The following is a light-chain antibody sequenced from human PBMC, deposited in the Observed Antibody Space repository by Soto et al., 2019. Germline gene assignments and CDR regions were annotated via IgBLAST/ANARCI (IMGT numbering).Light chain of an antibody. CDR2: EVS. CDR1: QSLLHITGETF. J-gene: IGKJ5*01. Sequence: VMTHPPLSLSVTPGQPASISCNSSQSLLHITGETFLFWYLQKPGQSPQLLIYEVSTRVSGVPDRFSGSGSGTDFTLDISRVETDDVGIYYWMQSTQLPPTFGQGTRLEIK. CDR3: MQSTQLPPT. V-gene: IGKV2D-29*02.